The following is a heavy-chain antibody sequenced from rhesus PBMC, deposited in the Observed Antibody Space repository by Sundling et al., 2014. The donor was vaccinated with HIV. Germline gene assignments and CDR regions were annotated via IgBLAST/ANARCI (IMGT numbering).Heavy chain of an antibody. CDR2: ISWDGDST. CDR1: GFTFDDYA. Sequence: EVQLVESGGGVVQPGGSLRLSCAASGFTFDDYAMHWVRQAPGKGLEWVSGISWDGDSTYYADSVKGRFTISRDNAKNSLYLQMDSLRAEETALYYCARERTIFGLVITPYYGLDSWGQGVVVTVSS. D-gene: IGHD3-3*01. CDR3: ARERTIFGLVITPYYGLDS. V-gene: IGHV3-67*01. J-gene: IGHJ6*01.